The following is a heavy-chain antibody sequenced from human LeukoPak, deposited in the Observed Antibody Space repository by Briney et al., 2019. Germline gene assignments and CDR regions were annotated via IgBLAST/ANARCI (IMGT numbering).Heavy chain of an antibody. Sequence: PSETLSLTCTVSGGSISNLDYYWTWIRQPAGKRLEWIGRIYTSGGTNYNPSLKSRVTISVDTSKNQFSLKLSSVTAADTAVYYCARVGLRIATHNWFDPWGQGTLVTVSS. D-gene: IGHD6-13*01. J-gene: IGHJ5*02. CDR3: ARVGLRIATHNWFDP. CDR1: GGSISNLDYY. V-gene: IGHV4-61*02. CDR2: IYTSGGT.